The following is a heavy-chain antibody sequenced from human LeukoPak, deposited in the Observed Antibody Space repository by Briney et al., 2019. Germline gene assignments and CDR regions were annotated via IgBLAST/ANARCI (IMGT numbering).Heavy chain of an antibody. V-gene: IGHV3-30*18. CDR1: GFTFSSYG. D-gene: IGHD3-22*01. J-gene: IGHJ4*02. CDR2: ISYDGSNK. CDR3: AKGERQDYYDSSGYYD. Sequence: TGGSLRLSCAASGFTFSSYGMHWVRQAPGKGLGWVAVISYDGSNKYYADSVKGRFTISRDNSKNTLYLQMNSLRAEDTAVYYCAKGERQDYYDSSGYYDWGQGTLVTVSS.